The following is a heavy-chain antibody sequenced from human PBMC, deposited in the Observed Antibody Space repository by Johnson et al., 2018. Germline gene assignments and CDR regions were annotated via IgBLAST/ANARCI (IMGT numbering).Heavy chain of an antibody. J-gene: IGHJ6*02. D-gene: IGHD2-15*01. CDR1: GFTFSSYG. CDR2: IWYDGSNK. V-gene: IGHV3-33*01. Sequence: VQLVESGGGVVQXGRSLRLSCAASGFTFSSYGMHWVRQAPGKGLEWVAVIWYDGSNKYYADSVKGRFTISRDNSKNTLYLQMNSLRAEDTAVYYCARAGSARGGMDVWGQGTTVTVSS. CDR3: ARAGSARGGMDV.